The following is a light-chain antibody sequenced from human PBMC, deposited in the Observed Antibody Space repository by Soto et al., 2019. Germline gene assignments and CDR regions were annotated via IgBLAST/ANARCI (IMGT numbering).Light chain of an antibody. J-gene: IGKJ2*01. CDR1: QDISNY. CDR2: DAS. Sequence: DIQMTQSPSSLSESVGDRVTITCQASQDISNYLNWYQQKPGKAPKVLIFDASNLKTGVPSRFSGSGSGTDFTFTISSLQHEDIATYYCQQYDNLPFGQGTKLEIK. V-gene: IGKV1-33*01. CDR3: QQYDNLP.